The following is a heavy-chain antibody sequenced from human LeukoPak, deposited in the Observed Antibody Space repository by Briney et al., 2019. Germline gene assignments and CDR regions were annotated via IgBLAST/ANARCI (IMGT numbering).Heavy chain of an antibody. CDR3: ATRTTGTPEYYYYYYYMDV. CDR1: GYTFTGYY. D-gene: IGHD1-1*01. CDR2: INPNSGGT. Sequence: ASVKVSCKASGYTFTGYYIHWVRQAPGQGLEWMGWINPNSGGTNYAQKFQGRVTMTRDTSISTAYMELSRLRSDDTAVYYCATRTTGTPEYYYYYYYMDVWGKGTTVTVSS. V-gene: IGHV1-2*02. J-gene: IGHJ6*03.